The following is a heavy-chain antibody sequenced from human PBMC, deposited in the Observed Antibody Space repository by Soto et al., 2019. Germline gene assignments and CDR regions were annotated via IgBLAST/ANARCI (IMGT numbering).Heavy chain of an antibody. V-gene: IGHV3-74*01. CDR3: ARKQRGDSFEY. J-gene: IGHJ4*02. Sequence: EVQLVESGGGLVQPGASLRLSCAASGFTFSSYWMHWVRQTPGKGLVWVSRINSDGSITTYADYVKGRFTISRDNAKNTLYLQMSSLRAEDTAVYFCARKQRGDSFEYWGQGTLVTVSS. D-gene: IGHD2-21*02. CDR2: INSDGSIT. CDR1: GFTFSSYW.